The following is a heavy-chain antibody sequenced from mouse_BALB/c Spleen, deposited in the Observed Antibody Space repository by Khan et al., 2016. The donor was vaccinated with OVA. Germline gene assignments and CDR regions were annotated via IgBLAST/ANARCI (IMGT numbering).Heavy chain of an antibody. CDR3: NAGYCAY. CDR1: GFNIKDYY. J-gene: IGHJ2*01. V-gene: IGHV14-4*02. CDR2: IDPENGDT. Sequence: VQLQQPGAELVRSGASVKLSCTASGFNIKDYYMHWVKQRPEQGLEWIGWIDPENGDTEYAPKFQGKATMTADTSSTTAYLQLSSLTSEDPAVYYCNAGYCAYWGQGTTLTVSS.